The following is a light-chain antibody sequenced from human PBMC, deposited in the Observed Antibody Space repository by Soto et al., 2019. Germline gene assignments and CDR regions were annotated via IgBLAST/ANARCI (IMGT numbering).Light chain of an antibody. J-gene: IGKJ2*01. Sequence: EIVMTQSPATLSVSPGERATLSCRASQSVSSNLAWYQQRPGQAPRLLIYRASTRATGIPARFSGSGSGTEFTLTISSLQSEDVAVYYCHQYNSWPPLNTFGQGTKLEI. CDR3: HQYNSWPPLNT. V-gene: IGKV3-15*01. CDR2: RAS. CDR1: QSVSSN.